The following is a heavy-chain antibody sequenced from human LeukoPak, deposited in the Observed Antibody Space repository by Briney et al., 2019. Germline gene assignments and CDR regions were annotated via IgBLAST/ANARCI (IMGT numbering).Heavy chain of an antibody. V-gene: IGHV1-2*02. CDR3: APRGGSASLHFDY. D-gene: IGHD3-16*01. CDR2: INVDGGDT. J-gene: IGHJ4*02. CDR1: GYTFTGYY. Sequence: ASVKVSCKASGYTFTGYYIHWVRQAPGQGLEWMGWINVDGGDTNHAQKFQGRVTMTRDTSISTAYMDLSRLKSDDTAVYYCAPRGGSASLHFDYWGQGTLVTVSS.